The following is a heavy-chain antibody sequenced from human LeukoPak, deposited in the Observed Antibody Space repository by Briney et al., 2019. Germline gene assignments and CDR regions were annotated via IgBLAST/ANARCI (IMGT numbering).Heavy chain of an antibody. CDR3: AKRDSSGSYPYYFDS. Sequence: GGSLRLSCAASGFTFDDYAMHWVRQAPGKGLEWVSGISGSDGTTYYVDSVRGRFTISRDNSKDTLYLQINSLRAEDTAVYYCAKRDSSGSYPYYFDSWGQGTLVTVSS. D-gene: IGHD3-22*01. CDR1: GFTFDDYA. J-gene: IGHJ4*02. CDR2: ISGSDGTT. V-gene: IGHV3-23*01.